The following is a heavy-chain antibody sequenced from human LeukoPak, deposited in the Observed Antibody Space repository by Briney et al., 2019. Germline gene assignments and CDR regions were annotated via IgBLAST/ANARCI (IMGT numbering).Heavy chain of an antibody. CDR2: IYSGGST. Sequence: GGSLRLSCAASGFTVSSNYMSWVRQAPGKGLEWVSIIYSGGSTYYADSVKGRFTISRGNSKNTLYLQMNSLRAEDTAVYYCARVSSGWYYFDYWAREPWSPSPQ. CDR1: GFTVSSNY. CDR3: ARVSSGWYYFDY. D-gene: IGHD6-19*01. J-gene: IGHJ4*02. V-gene: IGHV3-53*01.